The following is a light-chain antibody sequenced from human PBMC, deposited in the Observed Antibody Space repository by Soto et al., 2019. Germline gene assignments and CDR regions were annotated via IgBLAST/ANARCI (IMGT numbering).Light chain of an antibody. CDR3: LQYSSHSWT. Sequence: DIQMPQSPSTLSGSVGDSVTITGRASQTISSWLAWYQQKPGKAPKLLIYKASTLKSGVPSRFSGSGSGTEFTLTISSLQPDDFATYYCLQYSSHSWTFGQGTKVDIK. V-gene: IGKV1-5*03. CDR1: QTISSW. CDR2: KAS. J-gene: IGKJ1*01.